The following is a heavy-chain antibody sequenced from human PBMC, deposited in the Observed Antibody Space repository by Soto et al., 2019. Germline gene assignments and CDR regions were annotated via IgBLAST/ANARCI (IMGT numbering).Heavy chain of an antibody. D-gene: IGHD6-19*01. CDR1: GYTFTSND. CDR2: MSPKSGDT. Sequence: QVQLVQSGAEVKKPGASVKVSCKGSGYTFTSNDINWVRQATGQGFEWMGWMSPKSGDTGYSQKFQGRVTMTRDTSGSRAYMELSSLGSEDTGGDYCAGGRPGWGLDFWGQGTLVTVSS. J-gene: IGHJ4*02. CDR3: AGGRPGWGLDF. V-gene: IGHV1-8*01.